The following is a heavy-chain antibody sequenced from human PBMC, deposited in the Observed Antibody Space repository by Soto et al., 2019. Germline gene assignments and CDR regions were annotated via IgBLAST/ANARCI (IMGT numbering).Heavy chain of an antibody. V-gene: IGHV4-34*01. Sequence: SETLSLTCAVYGGSFSCYYWSWIRQPPGKGLEWIGEINHSGSTNYNPSLKSRVTISVDTSKNQFSLKLSSVTAADTAVYYCARNGMDVWGQGTTVTVSS. J-gene: IGHJ6*02. CDR2: INHSGST. CDR1: GGSFSCYY. CDR3: ARNGMDV.